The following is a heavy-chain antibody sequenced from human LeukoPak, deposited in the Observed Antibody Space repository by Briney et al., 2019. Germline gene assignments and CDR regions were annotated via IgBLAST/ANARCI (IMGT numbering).Heavy chain of an antibody. CDR3: ARWGQYGSGSYYKARQVY. V-gene: IGHV3-21*01. CDR1: GFTFSSYS. D-gene: IGHD3-10*01. CDR2: ISSSSSYI. J-gene: IGHJ4*02. Sequence: GGSLRLSCAASGFTFSSYSMNWVRQAPGKGLEWVSSISSSSSYIYYADSVKGRFTISRDNAKNSLYLQMNSLRAEDTAVYYCARWGQYGSGSYYKARQVYWGQGTPVTVSS.